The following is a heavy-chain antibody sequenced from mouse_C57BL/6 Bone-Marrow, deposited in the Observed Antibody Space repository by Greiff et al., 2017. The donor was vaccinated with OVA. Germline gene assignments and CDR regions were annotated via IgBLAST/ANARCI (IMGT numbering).Heavy chain of an antibody. J-gene: IGHJ3*01. CDR2: ISSGGSYT. Sequence: EVQVVESGGDLVKPGGSLKLSCAASGFTFSSYGMSWVRQTPDKRLEWVATISSGGSYTYYPDSVKGRFTISRDNAKNTLYLQMSSLKSEDTAMYYCARLRYSNYVAYWGQGTLVTVSA. D-gene: IGHD2-5*01. V-gene: IGHV5-6*01. CDR3: ARLRYSNYVAY. CDR1: GFTFSSYG.